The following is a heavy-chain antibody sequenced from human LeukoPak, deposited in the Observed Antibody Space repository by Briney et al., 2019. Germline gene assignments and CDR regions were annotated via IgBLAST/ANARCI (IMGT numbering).Heavy chain of an antibody. V-gene: IGHV3-30*02. CDR2: IRYDGSIK. Sequence: WGSLRLSCAASGFTFNSDGMYWVRQAPGKGLDWVAFIRYDGSIKHYADSVKGRFTISRDNSKNTLFLQMNGLRPEDTAVYYCGKGSSTSGCPDYWGQGTLVTVSS. CDR1: GFTFNSDG. D-gene: IGHD6-19*01. J-gene: IGHJ4*02. CDR3: GKGSSTSGCPDY.